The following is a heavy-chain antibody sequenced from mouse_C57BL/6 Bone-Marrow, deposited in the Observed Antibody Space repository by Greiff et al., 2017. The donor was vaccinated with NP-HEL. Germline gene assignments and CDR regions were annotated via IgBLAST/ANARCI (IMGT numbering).Heavy chain of an antibody. CDR1: GYTFTDYE. J-gene: IGHJ2*01. Sequence: VQLQQSGAELVRPGASVTLSCKASGYTFTDYEMHWVKQTPVHGLEWIGAIDPEPGGTAYNQKFKGKAILTADKSSSTAYMELRSLTSEDSAVYYCTRTHYYGSSLYYFDYWGQGTTLTVSS. V-gene: IGHV1-15*01. CDR3: TRTHYYGSSLYYFDY. CDR2: IDPEPGGT. D-gene: IGHD1-1*01.